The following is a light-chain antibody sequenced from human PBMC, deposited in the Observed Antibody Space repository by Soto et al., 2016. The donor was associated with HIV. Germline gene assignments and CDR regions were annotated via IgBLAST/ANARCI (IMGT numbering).Light chain of an antibody. J-gene: IGKJ4*01. Sequence: DTQMTQSPSSLSASVGDRVTITCRASQRISKYLNWYRQKPGEAPKLLIYDASNLESGVPSRFSGSGSGTEFTLIISSLQPEDFATYYCQQSFSTPFTFGGGPRWTSN. CDR3: QQSFSTPFT. CDR2: DAS. CDR1: QRISKY. V-gene: IGKV1-39*01.